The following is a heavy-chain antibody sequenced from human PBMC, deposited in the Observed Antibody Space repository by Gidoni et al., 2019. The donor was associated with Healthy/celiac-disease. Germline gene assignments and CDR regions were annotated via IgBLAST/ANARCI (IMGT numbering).Heavy chain of an antibody. CDR3: ARPVTGEDGAYYYYGMDV. Sequence: EVQLVQSGAEVKKPGESLRISCKGSGYSFTSYWISWVRQMPGKGLEWMGRIDPSDSYTNYSPSFQGHVTISADKSISTAYLQWSSLKASDTAMYYCARPVTGEDGAYYYYGMDVWGQGTTVTVSS. J-gene: IGHJ6*02. CDR2: IDPSDSYT. V-gene: IGHV5-10-1*03. D-gene: IGHD7-27*01. CDR1: GYSFTSYW.